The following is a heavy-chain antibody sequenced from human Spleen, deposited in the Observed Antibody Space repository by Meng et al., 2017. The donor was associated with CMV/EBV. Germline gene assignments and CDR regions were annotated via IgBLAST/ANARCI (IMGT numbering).Heavy chain of an antibody. CDR3: AREGWPSVASISARAAFDI. Sequence: GESLKISCAASGFTVSGNYMSWVPQAPGKGLEWVSVIYGGAITYYADSVTGRFTISRDDSKNTLYLHMNSLRRDDTAVYYCAREGWPSVASISARAAFDIWGRGTLVTVSS. D-gene: IGHD2-21*01. CDR1: GFTVSGNY. CDR2: IYGGAIT. V-gene: IGHV3-66*02. J-gene: IGHJ3*02.